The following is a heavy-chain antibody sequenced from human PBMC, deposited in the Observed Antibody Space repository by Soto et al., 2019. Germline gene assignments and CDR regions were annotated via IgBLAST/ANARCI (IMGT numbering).Heavy chain of an antibody. CDR2: IYDSGNT. Sequence: PSETLSLTCTVSGASITRDGYYWSWLRQHPGKGLGWIGHIYDSGNTYYDLSLGSRLTISVDTSKNQFSLRLTSVKASDTAMYYCARQSDSSGYYPWWGQGTLVTVSS. CDR3: ARQSDSSGYYPW. D-gene: IGHD3-22*01. V-gene: IGHV4-31*03. CDR1: GASITRDGYY. J-gene: IGHJ4*02.